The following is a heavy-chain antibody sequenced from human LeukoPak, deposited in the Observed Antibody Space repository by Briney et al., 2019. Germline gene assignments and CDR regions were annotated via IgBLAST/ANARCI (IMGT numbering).Heavy chain of an antibody. CDR3: ARDISMDDYVWGSYRHGDY. Sequence: GGSLRLSCAASGFTFSSYWMSWVRQAPGKGLEWVANIKQDGSEKYYVDSVKGRFTISRDNAKNSLYLQMNSLRAEDTAVYYCARDISMDDYVWGSYRHGDYWGQGTLVTVSS. J-gene: IGHJ4*02. V-gene: IGHV3-7*01. CDR1: GFTFSSYW. CDR2: IKQDGSEK. D-gene: IGHD3-16*02.